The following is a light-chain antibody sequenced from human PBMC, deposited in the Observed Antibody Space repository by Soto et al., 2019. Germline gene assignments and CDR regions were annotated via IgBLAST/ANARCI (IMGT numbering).Light chain of an antibody. J-gene: IGKJ4*01. V-gene: IGKV4-1*01. Sequence: DIVMTQSPDSLAVSLGERATINCKSSQSVLYSSTNKNYLAWYQQKPGQPRQLLLYWESTRESGVPDRFSGSGSGTDFTPTISSLQAEDVAVYYCQQYNSTPLTLGVETHVEIK. CDR3: QQYNSTPLT. CDR1: QSVLYSSTNKNY. CDR2: WES.